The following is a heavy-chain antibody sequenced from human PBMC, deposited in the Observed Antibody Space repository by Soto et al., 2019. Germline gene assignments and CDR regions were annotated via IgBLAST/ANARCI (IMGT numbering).Heavy chain of an antibody. CDR3: ARGVLLWFGELLSPNDAFDI. J-gene: IGHJ3*02. D-gene: IGHD3-10*01. Sequence: QVQLVQSGAEVKKPGASVKVSCKASGYTFTGYYMHWVRQAPGQGLEWMGWINPNSGGTNYAQKFQGWVNMTRDTSISTAYMELSSVRSDDTAVYYCARGVLLWFGELLSPNDAFDIWGQGTMVTVSS. CDR1: GYTFTGYY. V-gene: IGHV1-2*04. CDR2: INPNSGGT.